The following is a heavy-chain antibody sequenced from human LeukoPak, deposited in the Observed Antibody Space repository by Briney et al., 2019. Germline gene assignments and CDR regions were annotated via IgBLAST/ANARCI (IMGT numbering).Heavy chain of an antibody. V-gene: IGHV4-38-2*02. J-gene: IGHJ4*02. CDR3: ARGAGTSDY. D-gene: IGHD2-2*01. CDR2: IYHSGST. Sequence: SETLSLTCTVSGYSISSGYYWGWIRPPPGKGLEWIGSIYHSGSTYYNPSLKSRVTISVDTSKNQFSLKLSSVTAADTAVYYCARGAGTSDYWGQGTLVTVSS. CDR1: GYSISSGYY.